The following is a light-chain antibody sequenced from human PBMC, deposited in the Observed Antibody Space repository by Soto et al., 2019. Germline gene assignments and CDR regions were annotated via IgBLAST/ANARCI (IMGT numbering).Light chain of an antibody. CDR1: QRISTF. Sequence: DIEMTQSPSSLSAFVGDSVTITCHASQRISTFLNWYHQKPGKAPELLIYSASYLQSGVPSNFSGSGSGTDFTLSIVTLQPEDFGTYFCQQSYRFPLTFGGGTKVEI. V-gene: IGKV1-39*01. CDR2: SAS. CDR3: QQSYRFPLT. J-gene: IGKJ4*01.